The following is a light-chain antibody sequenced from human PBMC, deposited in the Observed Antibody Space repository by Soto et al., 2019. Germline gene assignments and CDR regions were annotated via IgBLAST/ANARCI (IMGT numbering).Light chain of an antibody. V-gene: IGKV3-20*01. CDR2: GAS. CDR3: QQYGSSPRT. J-gene: IGKJ1*01. CDR1: QSVSSSY. Sequence: EIVLTQSPGTLSLSPGERATLSCRASQSVSSSYLAWYQQKPGQAPRLLIYGASSRATGITDRFSGSGSGTDSTLTISRLEPEDFAVYYCQQYGSSPRTFGQGTRWIS.